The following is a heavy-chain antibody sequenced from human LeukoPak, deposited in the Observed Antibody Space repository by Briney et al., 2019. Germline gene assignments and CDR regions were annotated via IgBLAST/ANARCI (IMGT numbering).Heavy chain of an antibody. CDR1: GFTFSSYA. CDR2: ISYDGSNK. J-gene: IGHJ3*02. CDR3: ARVTVTAFDI. D-gene: IGHD4-11*01. V-gene: IGHV3-30-3*01. Sequence: GGSLRLSCAASGFTFSSYAMHRVRQAPGKGLEWVAVISYDGSNKYYADSVKGRFTISRDNSKNTLYLQMNSLRAEDTAVYYCARVTVTAFDIWGQGTMVTVSS.